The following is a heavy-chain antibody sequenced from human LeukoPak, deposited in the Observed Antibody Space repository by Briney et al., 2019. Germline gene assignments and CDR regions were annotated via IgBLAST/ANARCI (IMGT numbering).Heavy chain of an antibody. Sequence: GGSLRLSCAASGFTFSSYGMHWLRQAPGKGLEGVALIRYDGSNKYYADSVKGRFTISRDNSKNTLNLQINSLRVEATAVYYCAKGYGSGSSSSDYWGQGTLVTVSS. CDR1: GFTFSSYG. D-gene: IGHD3-10*01. CDR2: IRYDGSNK. V-gene: IGHV3-30*02. CDR3: AKGYGSGSSSSDY. J-gene: IGHJ4*02.